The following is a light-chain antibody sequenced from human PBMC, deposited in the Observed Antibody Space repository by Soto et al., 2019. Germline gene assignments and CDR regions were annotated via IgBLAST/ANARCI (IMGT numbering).Light chain of an antibody. CDR3: SSYTTSSSYV. V-gene: IGLV2-14*01. Sequence: QSALTQPASVSGSPGQSITISCTGTSSDVGGFNYVSWYQQHPGKAPKLLIFDVYSRPSGISNRFSGSKSGNTASLTISGLQAEEEADYYCSSYTTSSSYVFGAGTKATVL. CDR2: DVY. J-gene: IGLJ1*01. CDR1: SSDVGGFNY.